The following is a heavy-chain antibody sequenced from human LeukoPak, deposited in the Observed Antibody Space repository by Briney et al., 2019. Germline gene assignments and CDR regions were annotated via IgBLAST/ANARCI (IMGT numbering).Heavy chain of an antibody. D-gene: IGHD6-25*01. CDR3: AAAHYFDY. V-gene: IGHV3-30*02. CDR2: IRYDGSNK. Sequence: GGSLRLSCAASGFTFSSYAMSWVRQAPGKGLEWVAFIRYDGSNKYYADSVKGRFTISRDNSKNTLYLQMNSLRAEDTAVYYCAAAHYFDYWGQGTLVTVSS. CDR1: GFTFSSYA. J-gene: IGHJ4*02.